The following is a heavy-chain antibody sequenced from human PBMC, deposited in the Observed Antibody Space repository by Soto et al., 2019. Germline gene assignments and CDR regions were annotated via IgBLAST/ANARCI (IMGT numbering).Heavy chain of an antibody. CDR3: ARGGSWLDP. CDR2: IYYSGST. D-gene: IGHD6-19*01. CDR1: GDSISSHY. Sequence: SETLSLTCTVSGDSISSHYWSWIRQPPGKALEWIAYIYYSGSTSYNPSLKSRVSISEDTSKNQFSLKLSSVTAADTAVYYCARGGSWLDPWGQGTLVTVSS. J-gene: IGHJ5*02. V-gene: IGHV4-59*11.